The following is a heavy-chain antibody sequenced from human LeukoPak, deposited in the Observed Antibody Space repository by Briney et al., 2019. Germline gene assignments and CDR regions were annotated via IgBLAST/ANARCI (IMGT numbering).Heavy chain of an antibody. CDR1: GGSFSGYY. J-gene: IGHJ4*02. CDR2: IYYSGNT. D-gene: IGHD6-19*01. CDR3: ARKYGSGYDY. Sequence: SETLSLTCAVYGGSFSGYYWSWIRQPPGKGLEWIGYIYYSGNTNYNPSLKRRVTISVDTSKNQFSLKLSSVTAADTAVYYCARKYGSGYDYWGQGTLVTVSS. V-gene: IGHV4-59*01.